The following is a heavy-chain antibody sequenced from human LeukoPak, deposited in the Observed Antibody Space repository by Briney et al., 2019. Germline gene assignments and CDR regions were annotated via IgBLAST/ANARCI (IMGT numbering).Heavy chain of an antibody. V-gene: IGHV3-33*01. CDR2: IWYDGSNK. J-gene: IGHJ4*02. Sequence: GGSLRLSCAASGFTFSSYGMHWVRQAPGKGLEWVAVIWYDGSNKYYADSEKGRFTISRDNSKNTLYLQMNSLRAEDTAVYYCARERELGSSIFDYWGQGTLVTVSS. D-gene: IGHD6-13*01. CDR1: GFTFSSYG. CDR3: ARERELGSSIFDY.